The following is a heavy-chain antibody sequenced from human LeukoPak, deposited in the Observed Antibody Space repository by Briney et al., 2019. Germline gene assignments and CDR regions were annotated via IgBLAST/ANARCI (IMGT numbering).Heavy chain of an antibody. Sequence: GGSLRLSCGASGFIFSSYDMHWVRQATGKTLEWVSAIGTAGDTYYPGSVKGRFTISRDNSKNTLYLQMNSLRAEDTAVYYCAKAGVVVAATIDYWGQGTLVTVSS. V-gene: IGHV3-13*01. CDR2: IGTAGDT. J-gene: IGHJ4*02. CDR3: AKAGVVVAATIDY. CDR1: GFIFSSYD. D-gene: IGHD2-15*01.